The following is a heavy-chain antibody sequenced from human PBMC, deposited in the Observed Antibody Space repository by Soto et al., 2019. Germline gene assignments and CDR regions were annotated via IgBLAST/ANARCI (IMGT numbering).Heavy chain of an antibody. V-gene: IGHV4-59*01. Sequence: PSETLSLTCTVSGGSISSSYWSWIRQPPGKGLEWIGYIYYSGSTNYNPSLKSRVTISVDTSKNQFSLKLSSVTAADTAVYYCARDNGYSYGYTLDHWGQGTLVTVSS. CDR2: IYYSGST. J-gene: IGHJ4*02. CDR1: GGSISSSY. CDR3: ARDNGYSYGYTLDH. D-gene: IGHD5-18*01.